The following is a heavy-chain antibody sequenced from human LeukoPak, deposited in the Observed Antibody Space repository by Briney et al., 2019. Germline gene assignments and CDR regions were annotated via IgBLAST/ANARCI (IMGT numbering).Heavy chain of an antibody. Sequence: GGSLRLSCAASGFTFSRCGMYWVRQAPGKGLEWVTFIRYDGSDKYYADSVKGRFTISRDNSKKTLYLQMNSLRTEDTAVYYCGRIAINANNGMDVWGQGTTVTVSS. J-gene: IGHJ6*02. V-gene: IGHV3-33*07. CDR3: GRIAINANNGMDV. CDR2: IRYDGSDK. CDR1: GFTFSRCG. D-gene: IGHD1/OR15-1a*01.